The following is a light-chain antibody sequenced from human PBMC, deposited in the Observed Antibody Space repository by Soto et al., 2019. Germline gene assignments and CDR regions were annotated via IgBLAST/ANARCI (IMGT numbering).Light chain of an antibody. J-gene: IGKJ5*01. CDR2: GAS. Sequence: EIVLTQSPGTLSLSPGERATLSCRAGQSVSSNSLAWYQRKPGQAPRLLIYGASSRATGFPDRFSGSGSGTDFTLTISRLEPEDFAVYFCQQYTGPPTTFGQGTRLEIK. V-gene: IGKV3-20*01. CDR3: QQYTGPPTT. CDR1: QSVSSNS.